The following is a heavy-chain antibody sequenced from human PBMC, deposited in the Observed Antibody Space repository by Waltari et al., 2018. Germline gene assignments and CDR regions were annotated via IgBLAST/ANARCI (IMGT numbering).Heavy chain of an antibody. Sequence: QVQLQESGSGLVKPSETLSLTCTVSGGSISNYYWSWIRQPPGKGLEWIGFIFYSGVTNYTPSLKSRVTMSVDTSKNQFSLKVTSVTAADTAVYYCARGRDVYNWYPFAYWGQGTLVTVSS. J-gene: IGHJ4*02. CDR2: IFYSGVT. CDR1: GGSISNYY. CDR3: ARGRDVYNWYPFAY. D-gene: IGHD1-1*01. V-gene: IGHV4-59*01.